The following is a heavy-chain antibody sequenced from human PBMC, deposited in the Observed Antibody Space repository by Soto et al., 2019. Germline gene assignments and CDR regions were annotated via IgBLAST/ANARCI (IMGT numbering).Heavy chain of an antibody. CDR3: ASAGLYCTYANCRGDAYDV. J-gene: IGHJ3*01. CDR2: IKQDGSEK. Sequence: EVQLVGSGGGLVQPGGSLRLSCVASGFTFRTYWMTWVRQAPGKGLEWVANIKQDGSEKYYVDSVRGRFAISRDNAKDSLYLQMNSLRVEDTGVYSCASAGLYCTYANCRGDAYDVWDQGTMVTVSS. V-gene: IGHV3-7*05. D-gene: IGHD2-8*01. CDR1: GFTFRTYW.